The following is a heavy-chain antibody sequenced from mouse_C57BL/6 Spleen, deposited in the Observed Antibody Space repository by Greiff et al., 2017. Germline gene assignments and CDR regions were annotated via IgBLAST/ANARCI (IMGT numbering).Heavy chain of an antibody. CDR2: IYPSDSET. Sequence: VQLQQPGAELVRPGSSVKLSCKASGYTFTSYWMDWVKQRPGQGLEWIGNIYPSDSETHYNQKFKDKATLTVDKSSSTAYMQLSSLTSEDSAVYYRAREGYDGTGDYWGQGTTLTVSS. CDR1: GYTFTSYW. D-gene: IGHD2-3*01. V-gene: IGHV1-61*01. J-gene: IGHJ2*01. CDR3: AREGYDGTGDY.